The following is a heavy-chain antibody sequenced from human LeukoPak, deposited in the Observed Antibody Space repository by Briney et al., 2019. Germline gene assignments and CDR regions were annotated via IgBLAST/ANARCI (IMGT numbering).Heavy chain of an antibody. CDR2: INHNGNVN. J-gene: IGHJ6*02. CDR3: ARGGGLDV. CDR1: GFTFSSYW. Sequence: GGSLRLSCAASGFTFSSYWMNWARQAPGKGLEWVASINHNGNVNYYVDSVKGRFTISRDNAKNSLYLQMSNLRAEDTAGYFCARGGGLDVWGQGATVTVSS. V-gene: IGHV3-7*03. D-gene: IGHD3-16*01.